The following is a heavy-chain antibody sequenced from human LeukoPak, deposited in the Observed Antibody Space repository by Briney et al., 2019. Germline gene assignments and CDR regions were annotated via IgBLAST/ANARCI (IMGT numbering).Heavy chain of an antibody. D-gene: IGHD6-19*01. CDR3: ARGLPWGRSGPNLDYYMDV. V-gene: IGHV3-7*01. CDR2: IKQDGSEK. CDR1: GFTFSSYS. Sequence: PGGSLRLSCAASGFTFSSYSMNWVRQAPGKGLEWVANIKQDGSEKYYVDSVKGRFTISRDNAKNSLYLQMNSLRAEDTAVYYCARGLPWGRSGPNLDYYMDVWGKGTTVTVSS. J-gene: IGHJ6*03.